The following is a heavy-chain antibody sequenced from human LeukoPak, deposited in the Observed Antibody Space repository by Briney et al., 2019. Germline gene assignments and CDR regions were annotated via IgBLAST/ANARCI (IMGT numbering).Heavy chain of an antibody. CDR2: IYHSGST. D-gene: IGHD3-3*01. V-gene: IGHV4-38-2*02. J-gene: IGHJ4*02. CDR1: GYSISSGYY. Sequence: SETLSLTCTVSGYSISSGYYWGRIRQPPGKGLEWIGSIYHSGSTYYNPSLKSRVTISVDTSKNQFSLKLSSVTAADTAVYYCARSITIFGVVITYWGQGTLVTVSS. CDR3: ARSITIFGVVITY.